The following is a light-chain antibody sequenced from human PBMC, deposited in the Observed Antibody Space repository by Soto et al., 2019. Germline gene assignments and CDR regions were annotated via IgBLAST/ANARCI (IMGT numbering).Light chain of an antibody. CDR3: QQRNKWPPVT. CDR1: PSVSNS. Sequence: TLRFFKGERATLSCRASPSVSNSLAWYQHKPGQAPRLLIYDASNRATGVPTRFSGSGSGTDFTLTISSLEPEDFAVYYCQQRNKWPPVTVGGGTKVDIK. CDR2: DAS. J-gene: IGKJ4*01. V-gene: IGKV3-11*01.